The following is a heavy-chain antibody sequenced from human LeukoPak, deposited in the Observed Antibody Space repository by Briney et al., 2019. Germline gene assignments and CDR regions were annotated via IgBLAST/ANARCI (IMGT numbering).Heavy chain of an antibody. CDR1: GFSFSDDW. V-gene: IGHV3-7*01. D-gene: IGHD6-19*01. Sequence: GGSLRLSCEASGFSFSDDWMSWVRQAPGKGLEWVAHIKEDGSEKYYVDSLKGRFTIPRDNAKNSLYLHMNSLRAEDTAVYYCAREDYSSGWSGKNDYWGQGTLVTVSS. CDR2: IKEDGSEK. CDR3: AREDYSSGWSGKNDY. J-gene: IGHJ4*02.